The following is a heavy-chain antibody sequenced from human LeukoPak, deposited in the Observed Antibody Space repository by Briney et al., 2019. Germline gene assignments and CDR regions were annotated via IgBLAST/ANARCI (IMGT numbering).Heavy chain of an antibody. J-gene: IGHJ4*02. CDR2: ICPDGTVT. CDR3: VRDFRSADY. CDR1: GFTFSTYC. V-gene: IGHV3-74*01. Sequence: GGSLRLSCAASGFTFSTYCMHWVRQAPGKGPMWVSRICPDGTVTNYADSVKARFVISRDNARNTVYLQMNSLRVEDTAVYYCVRDFRSADYWGQGTLVTVSS.